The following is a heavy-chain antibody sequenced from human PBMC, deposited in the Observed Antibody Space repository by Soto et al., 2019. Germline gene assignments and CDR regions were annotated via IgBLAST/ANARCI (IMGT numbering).Heavy chain of an antibody. V-gene: IGHV4-59*01. D-gene: IGHD2-21*02. CDR2: LYNTGST. CDR3: ARDLWRYCGVDGYPLDV. CDR1: GASISRYY. Sequence: QVRLQESGPGLVKPSETLSLTCTVSGASISRYYWSWIRQSPGKGLEWIGYLYNTGSTIYNPSLNRRVTISVAAPTNQFSLNMTSVTAADTAVDYCARDLWRYCGVDGYPLDVWGQGTTVTVSS. J-gene: IGHJ6*02.